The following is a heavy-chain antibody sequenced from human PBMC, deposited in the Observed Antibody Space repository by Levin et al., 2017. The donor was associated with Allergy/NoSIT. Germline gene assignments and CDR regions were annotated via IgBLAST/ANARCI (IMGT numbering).Heavy chain of an antibody. CDR1: GFTFSSYV. D-gene: IGHD1-26*01. CDR3: ARSIGPYYYFAMDV. CDR2: ISYDGTTK. J-gene: IGHJ6*02. Sequence: GGSLRLSCAASGFTFSSYVLYWVRQAPGKGLEWVAVISYDGTTKYYSYSVKGRFTISIDNSKNTLYLQMNSLRVEDTAVYYCARSIGPYYYFAMDVWGQGTTVTVSS. V-gene: IGHV3-30*04.